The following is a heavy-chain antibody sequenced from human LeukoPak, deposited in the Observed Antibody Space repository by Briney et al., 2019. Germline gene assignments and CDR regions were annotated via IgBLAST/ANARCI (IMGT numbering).Heavy chain of an antibody. Sequence: VASVKVSCKTSGGPFNNYALNWVRQAPGQGLEWMGRIIPIFARTTYAQRFQGRVTITTDGSTTTAYLELNTLTSEDTAVYYCARGGAGYAGSTAWDDAFDIWGRGTMVTVSS. CDR3: ARGGAGYAGSTAWDDAFDI. D-gene: IGHD4-23*01. V-gene: IGHV1-69*05. CDR1: GGPFNNYA. CDR2: IIPIFART. J-gene: IGHJ3*02.